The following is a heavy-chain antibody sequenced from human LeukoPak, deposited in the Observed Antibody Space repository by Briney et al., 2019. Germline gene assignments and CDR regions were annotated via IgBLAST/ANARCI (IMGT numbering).Heavy chain of an antibody. CDR2: INPNSGDT. J-gene: IGHJ6*02. V-gene: IGHV1-2*02. Sequence: ASVKVSCKASGYTFTGYYMHWVRQAPGQGLEWMGWINPNSGDTNYAQKFQGRVTMTRDTSISTAYMELSRLRSDDTAVYYCAREGPGGQVMDVWGQGTTVTVSS. D-gene: IGHD1-14*01. CDR3: AREGPGGQVMDV. CDR1: GYTFTGYY.